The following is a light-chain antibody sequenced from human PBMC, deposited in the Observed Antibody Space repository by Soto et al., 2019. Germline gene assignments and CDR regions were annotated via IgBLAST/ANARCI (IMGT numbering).Light chain of an antibody. V-gene: IGKV3D-15*01. CDR3: QQYNNWPPIT. CDR1: QSVNSN. J-gene: IGKJ5*01. Sequence: MEKTRTRATLCFSRGPIASLSCKASQSVNSNLAWYQQKPGQAPRLLIYGASSRATGIPARFSGSGSGTEFTLTISSLQSEDFAVYYCQQYNNWPPITVRQGTRLEIK. CDR2: GAS.